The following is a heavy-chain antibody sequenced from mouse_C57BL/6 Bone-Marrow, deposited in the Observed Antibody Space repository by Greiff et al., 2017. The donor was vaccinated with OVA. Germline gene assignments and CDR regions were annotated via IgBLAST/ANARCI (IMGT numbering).Heavy chain of an antibody. V-gene: IGHV1-7*01. Sequence: QVQLLQSGAELAKPGASVKLSCKASGYTFTSYWMHWVKQRPGQGLEWIGYINPSSGYTKYNQKFKDKATLTADKSSSTAYMQLSSLTYEDSAGYYGASPTVVAPDYWGQGTTLTVSS. D-gene: IGHD1-1*01. CDR1: GYTFTSYW. CDR2: INPSSGYT. J-gene: IGHJ2*01. CDR3: ASPTVVAPDY.